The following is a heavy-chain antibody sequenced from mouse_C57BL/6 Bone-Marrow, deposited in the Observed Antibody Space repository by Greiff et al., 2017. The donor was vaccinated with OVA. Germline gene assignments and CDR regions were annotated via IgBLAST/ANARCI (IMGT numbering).Heavy chain of an antibody. V-gene: IGHV1-19*01. Sequence: EVQLQESGPVLVKPGASVKMSCKASGYTFTDYYMNWVKQSHGKSLEWIGVINPYNGGTSYNQKFKGKATLTVDKSSSTAYMELNSLTSEDSAVYYCASYYSNPRYFDVWGTGTTVTVSS. CDR3: ASYYSNPRYFDV. D-gene: IGHD2-5*01. CDR1: GYTFTDYY. CDR2: INPYNGGT. J-gene: IGHJ1*03.